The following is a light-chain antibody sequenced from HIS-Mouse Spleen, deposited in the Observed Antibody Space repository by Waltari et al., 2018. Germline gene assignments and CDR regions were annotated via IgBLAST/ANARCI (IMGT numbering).Light chain of an antibody. CDR1: SSDVGGYHY. J-gene: IGLJ2*01. CDR3: SSYAGSNNLV. Sequence: QSALTQPPSASGSPGQSVTLSCTGTSSDVGGYHYVSCYQQHPGKAPKLMLYEVSKRPSGVPDRFSGSKSGNTASLTVSGLQAEDEADYYCSSYAGSNNLVFGGGTKLTVL. V-gene: IGLV2-8*01. CDR2: EVS.